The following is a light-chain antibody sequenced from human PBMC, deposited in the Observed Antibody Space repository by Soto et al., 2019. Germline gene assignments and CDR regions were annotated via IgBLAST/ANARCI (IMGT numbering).Light chain of an antibody. CDR2: DVS. CDR3: SSYTTSSTLV. Sequence: QSVLTQPASVSGSPGQSITISCTGTSSDVGSYNFVSWYQQHPGKAPKLMIYDVSSRPSAVSNRFSGSKSGNTASLTISGLQAEAEADYYCSSYTTSSTLVFGTGTRV. J-gene: IGLJ1*01. V-gene: IGLV2-14*01. CDR1: SSDVGSYNF.